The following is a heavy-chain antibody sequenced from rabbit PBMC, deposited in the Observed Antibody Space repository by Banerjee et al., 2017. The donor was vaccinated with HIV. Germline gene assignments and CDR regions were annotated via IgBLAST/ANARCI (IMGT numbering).Heavy chain of an antibody. V-gene: IGHV1S45*01. D-gene: IGHD2-1*01. CDR2: IYPVFGTT. J-gene: IGHJ6*01. Sequence: QEQLEESGGDLVKPEGSLTLTCTASGFSFSSSNWICWVRQAPGKGLEWIAYIYPVFGTTPYASGVNGRFTISSHNAQNTLYLQLNSLTAADTATYFCARDPFDLRGPGTLVTVS. CDR1: GFSFSSSNW. CDR3: ARDPFDL.